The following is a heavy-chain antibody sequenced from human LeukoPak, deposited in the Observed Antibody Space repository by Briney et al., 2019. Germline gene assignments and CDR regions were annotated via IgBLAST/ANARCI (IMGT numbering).Heavy chain of an antibody. CDR3: ARPTYGSGSPDY. V-gene: IGHV1-3*01. CDR1: GYTFTSYD. Sequence: ASVKVSCKASGYTFTSYDMHWVRQAPGQRLEWMGWINAGNGNTKYSQKFQGRVTITRDTSASTAYMELSSLRSEDTAVYYCARPTYGSGSPDYWGQGTLVTVSS. CDR2: INAGNGNT. D-gene: IGHD3-10*01. J-gene: IGHJ4*02.